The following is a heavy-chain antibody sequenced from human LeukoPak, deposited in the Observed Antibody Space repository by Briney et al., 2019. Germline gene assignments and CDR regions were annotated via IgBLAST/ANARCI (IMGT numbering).Heavy chain of an antibody. CDR1: GYTLTELS. J-gene: IGHJ4*02. CDR3: AKDQRWESPHYLDS. D-gene: IGHD1-26*01. Sequence: GASVKVSCKVSGYTLTELSMHWVRQAPGKGLEWMGGFDPEDGETIYAQKFQGRVTMTEDTSTDTAYMELSSLRDEDTAVYYCAKDQRWESPHYLDSWGQGTLVTVSS. V-gene: IGHV1-24*01. CDR2: FDPEDGET.